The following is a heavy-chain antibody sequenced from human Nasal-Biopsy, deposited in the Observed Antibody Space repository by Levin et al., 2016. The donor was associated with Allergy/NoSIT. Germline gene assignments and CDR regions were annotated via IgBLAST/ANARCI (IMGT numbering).Heavy chain of an antibody. CDR2: IIPFFDIR. D-gene: IGHD4-11*01. CDR1: GGTFSRYG. V-gene: IGHV1-69*10. CDR3: AREFRESHDYSEGYYGMDV. J-gene: IGHJ6*02. Sequence: SVKVSCKASGGTFSRYGISWVRQAPGQGLEWMGGIIPFFDIRNYAQKFQGRVTITADTATRTSYLELSSLRLDDTAVYFCAREFRESHDYSEGYYGMDVWGQGTAVTVTS.